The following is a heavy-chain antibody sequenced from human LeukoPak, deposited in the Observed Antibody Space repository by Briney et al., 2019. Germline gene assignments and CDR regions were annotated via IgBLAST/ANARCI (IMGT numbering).Heavy chain of an antibody. CDR2: VSGSGHST. Sequence: GGSLRLSCAASGFTFTSFAMTWVRQAPGKGLEWVSTVSGSGHSTYYADSVKGRFTVSRDNSNNRVSLQLNSLRAVDTAVYYCAKADSSTGWLPYFGYWGQGTLVTVSS. J-gene: IGHJ4*02. CDR3: AKADSSTGWLPYFGY. V-gene: IGHV3-23*01. D-gene: IGHD5-12*01. CDR1: GFTFTSFA.